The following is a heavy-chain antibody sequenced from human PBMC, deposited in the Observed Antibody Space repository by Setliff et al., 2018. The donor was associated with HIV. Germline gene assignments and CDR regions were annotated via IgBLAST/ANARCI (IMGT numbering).Heavy chain of an antibody. J-gene: IGHJ6*03. D-gene: IGHD3-10*01. CDR3: ARDFPLVRGVITHYYYYMDV. V-gene: IGHV4-34*01. CDR2: INHSGDT. CDR1: GGSFSGYF. Sequence: SETLSLTCAVYGGSFSGYFWSWIRQPPQKSLEWIGEINHSGDTNYNPSLKSRVTISVDTSKNQFSLKLSSVTAADTAVYYCARDFPLVRGVITHYYYYMDVWGKGATVTVSS.